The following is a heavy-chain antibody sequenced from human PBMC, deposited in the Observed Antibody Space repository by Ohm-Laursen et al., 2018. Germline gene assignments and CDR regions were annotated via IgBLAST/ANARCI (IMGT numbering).Heavy chain of an antibody. Sequence: SVNVSCKTSGYTFTGYHIHWVRQAPGHGLGWMGWINTKSGCTNYAQKLQGRVTMTRDTSISTAYMELRSLTYDVTAIYYSARVYSGEQMVRLSGYWGQGTLVTVSS. D-gene: IGHD6-13*01. J-gene: IGHJ4*02. CDR1: GYTFTGYH. V-gene: IGHV1-2*02. CDR3: ARVYSGEQMVRLSGY. CDR2: INTKSGCT.